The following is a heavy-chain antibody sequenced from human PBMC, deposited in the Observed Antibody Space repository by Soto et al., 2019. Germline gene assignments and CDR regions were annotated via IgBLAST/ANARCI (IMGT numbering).Heavy chain of an antibody. V-gene: IGHV5-51*01. CDR1: GYRFTSYW. D-gene: IGHD3-22*01. J-gene: IGHJ6*02. CDR3: ARLGTFYESGSSIYAMDV. CDR2: IYPGDSDT. Sequence: GESLKISCKGSGYRFTSYWIGWVRQTPGRGLEWMGRIYPGDSDTRYSPSLQGQVIISVDKSISTAYLQWSSLRASDTAMYYCARLGTFYESGSSIYAMDVWGQGTTVTVSS.